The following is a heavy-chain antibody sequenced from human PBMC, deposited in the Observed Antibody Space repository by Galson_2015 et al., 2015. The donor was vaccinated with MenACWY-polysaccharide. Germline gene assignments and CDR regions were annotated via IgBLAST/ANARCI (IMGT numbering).Heavy chain of an antibody. D-gene: IGHD1-26*01. Sequence: SLRLSCAASGFTFSSYGMHWVRQAPGKGLEWVSFISYNGSNKYYADSVKGRFTISRDNSKNTLYLQMNSLRAEDTAVYYCAKDVTGYYYYYYYGMDVSGHATAVTVSS. J-gene: IGHJ6*02. CDR1: GFTFSSYG. CDR3: AKDVTGYYYYYYYGMDV. V-gene: IGHV3-30*18. CDR2: ISYNGSNK.